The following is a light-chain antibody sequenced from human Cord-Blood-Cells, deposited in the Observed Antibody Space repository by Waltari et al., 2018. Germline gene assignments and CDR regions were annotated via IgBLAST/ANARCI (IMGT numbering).Light chain of an antibody. Sequence: EIVLTQSPATLSLSPGERATLSCRASRSVSSYLAWYQQKPGQAPRLLIYDASNRATGIPARFSGSGSGTDFTLTISSLEPKDFAVYYCQQRSNWPPAFGGGTKVEIK. CDR2: DAS. V-gene: IGKV3-11*01. J-gene: IGKJ4*01. CDR1: RSVSSY. CDR3: QQRSNWPPA.